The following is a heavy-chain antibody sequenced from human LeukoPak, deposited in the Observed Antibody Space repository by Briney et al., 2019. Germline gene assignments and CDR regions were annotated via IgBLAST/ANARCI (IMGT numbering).Heavy chain of an antibody. CDR3: ARDGDYGSGGYDGYYGMDV. V-gene: IGHV1-46*01. D-gene: IGHD3-10*01. CDR2: INPSGGST. Sequence: ASVKVSCKASGYTFTSYYMHWVRQAPGQGLEWMGIINPSGGSTSYAQKFQGRVTMTRDTCTSTVYMELSSLRSEDTAVYYCARDGDYGSGGYDGYYGMDVWGQGTTVTVSS. CDR1: GYTFTSYY. J-gene: IGHJ6*02.